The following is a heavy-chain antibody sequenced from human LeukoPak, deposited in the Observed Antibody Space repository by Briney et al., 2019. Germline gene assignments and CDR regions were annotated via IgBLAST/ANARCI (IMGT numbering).Heavy chain of an antibody. CDR2: ISYDGSNK. CDR3: AREPSWEFLEWFSVFDY. Sequence: GRSLRLSYAASGFTFSSYAIHWVRQAPGKGLEWVSVISYDGSNKYYADSGKGRVTISRDNSKNTLYLQMNSLRAEDTAVYYCAREPSWEFLEWFSVFDYWGQGTLVTVSS. J-gene: IGHJ4*02. V-gene: IGHV3-30-3*01. CDR1: GFTFSSYA. D-gene: IGHD3-3*01.